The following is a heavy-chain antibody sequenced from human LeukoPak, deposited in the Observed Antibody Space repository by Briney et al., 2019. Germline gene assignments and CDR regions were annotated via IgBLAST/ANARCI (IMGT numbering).Heavy chain of an antibody. CDR2: IWNDGTTQ. CDR3: ARDQIAVAGTLGWPVYYYGMDV. V-gene: IGHV3-33*01. J-gene: IGHJ6*02. Sequence: GGSLRLSCAASGFTFSNSGMHWVRQAPGKGLEWVAVIWNDGTTQFYADSVKGRFTISRDNSKNTLFLQMNSLRAEDTAVYYCARDQIAVAGTLGWPVYYYGMDVWGQGTTVTVSS. D-gene: IGHD6-19*01. CDR1: GFTFSNSG.